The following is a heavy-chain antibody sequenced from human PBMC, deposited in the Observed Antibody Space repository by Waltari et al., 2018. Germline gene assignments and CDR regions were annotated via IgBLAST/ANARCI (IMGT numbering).Heavy chain of an antibody. D-gene: IGHD2-2*01. V-gene: IGHV1-3*01. J-gene: IGHJ6*02. CDR2: INAGNGNT. Sequence: QVQLVQSGAEVKKPGASVKVSCKASRYTFTSYAMHWVRQAPGQRLEWMGWINAGNGNTKYSQKFQGRVTITRDTSASTAYMELSSLRSEDTAVYYCASRGCSSTSCYPHYYYGMDVWGQGTTVTVSS. CDR1: RYTFTSYA. CDR3: ASRGCSSTSCYPHYYYGMDV.